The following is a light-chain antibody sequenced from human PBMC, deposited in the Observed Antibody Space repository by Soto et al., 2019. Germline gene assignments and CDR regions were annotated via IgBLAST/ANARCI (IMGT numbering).Light chain of an antibody. CDR2: AAS. CDR3: QQSYSTPRT. Sequence: DTQMTQSPSSLSASVGDRITITCRASQSISSYLNWYQQKPGKAPKLLIYAASSLQSGVPSRFSGSGSGTDFTLTISSLQPEDFATYYCQQSYSTPRTFGQGTKVDIK. CDR1: QSISSY. J-gene: IGKJ1*01. V-gene: IGKV1-39*01.